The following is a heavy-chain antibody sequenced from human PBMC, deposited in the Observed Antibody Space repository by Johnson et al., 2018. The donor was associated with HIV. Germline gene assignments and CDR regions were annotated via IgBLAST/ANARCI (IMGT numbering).Heavy chain of an antibody. CDR1: GFTVSSYY. Sequence: VQLVESGGGVVQPGRSLRLSCAASGFTVSSYYMRWVRQAPGKGLEWVAYIQHDGSERYYAASVKGRFTISRDNAKNSLYLHMNSLRAEDTAVSYCARWGPYDILTGYDAFDIWGQGTMVTVSS. CDR3: ARWGPYDILTGYDAFDI. D-gene: IGHD3-9*01. V-gene: IGHV3-7*01. J-gene: IGHJ3*02. CDR2: IQHDGSER.